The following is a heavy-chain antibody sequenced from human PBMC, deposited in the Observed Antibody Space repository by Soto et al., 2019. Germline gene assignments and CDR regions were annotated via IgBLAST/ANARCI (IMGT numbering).Heavy chain of an antibody. CDR3: ARGGGVTATFDY. Sequence: SETLSLTCTVSGGSVSSGSYYWSWIRQPPGKGLEWIGYIYYSGGTNYNPSLKSRVTISVDTSKNQFSLKLSSVTAADTAVYYCARGGGVTATFDYWGQGTLVTVSS. CDR1: GGSVSSGSYY. V-gene: IGHV4-61*01. J-gene: IGHJ4*02. D-gene: IGHD5-18*01. CDR2: IYYSGGT.